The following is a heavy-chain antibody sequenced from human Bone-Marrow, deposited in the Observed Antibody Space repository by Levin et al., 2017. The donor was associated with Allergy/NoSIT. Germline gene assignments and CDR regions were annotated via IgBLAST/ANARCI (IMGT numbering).Heavy chain of an antibody. V-gene: IGHV3-66*02. CDR3: ARTHYDILTSYMDV. Sequence: LSLTCAASGFTVRSHYMSWVRQAPGKGLEWVSLIYSGGSKYYADSVKGRFTLSRDDSKNTLFLQINSLRPDDTAVYYCARTHYDILTSYMDVWGKGTTVTVSS. D-gene: IGHD3-9*01. CDR1: GFTVRSHY. J-gene: IGHJ6*03. CDR2: IYSGGSK.